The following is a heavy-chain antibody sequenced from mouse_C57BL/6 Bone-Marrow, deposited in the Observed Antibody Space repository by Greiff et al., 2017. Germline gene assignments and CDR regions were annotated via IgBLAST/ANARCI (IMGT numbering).Heavy chain of an antibody. CDR1: GYTFTSYW. V-gene: IGHV1-69*01. CDR2: IDPSDSYT. CDR3: ARYSLTHDY. D-gene: IGHD4-1*01. J-gene: IGHJ2*01. Sequence: QVQLQQPGAELVMPGASVKLSCKASGYTFTSYWMHWVKQRPGQGLEWIGEIDPSDSYTNYNQKFKGKSTLTVDKSSSTAYMQLSSLTSEDSAVYYCARYSLTHDYGGQGTTLSVSS.